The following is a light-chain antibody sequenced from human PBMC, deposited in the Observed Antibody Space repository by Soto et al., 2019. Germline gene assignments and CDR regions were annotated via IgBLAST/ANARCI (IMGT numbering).Light chain of an antibody. Sequence: DIQMTQSPSSLSASVGDRVTITCRASQSISSYLHWYQQKPGKAPKLLIYAASNLQSGVPSRFSASGSGTDFTLTLNSLQPEDFATYYCQQTYVSPPTFGGGTKVEIK. V-gene: IGKV1-39*01. J-gene: IGKJ4*01. CDR3: QQTYVSPPT. CDR2: AAS. CDR1: QSISSY.